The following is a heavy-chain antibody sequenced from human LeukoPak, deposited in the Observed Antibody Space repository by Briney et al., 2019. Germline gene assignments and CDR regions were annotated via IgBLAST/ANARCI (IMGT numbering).Heavy chain of an antibody. V-gene: IGHV3-30*18. CDR3: AKNSGSTAL. CDR2: ISYDGSNK. J-gene: IGHJ4*02. Sequence: GGSLRLSCAASGFTFSNYGMHWVRQAPGKGLEWVSVISYDGSNKYYADSVKGRFAISRDNSKNTLYLQMNSLRAEDTAMYYCAKNSGSTALWGQGTLVTVSS. CDR1: GFTFSNYG. D-gene: IGHD1-26*01.